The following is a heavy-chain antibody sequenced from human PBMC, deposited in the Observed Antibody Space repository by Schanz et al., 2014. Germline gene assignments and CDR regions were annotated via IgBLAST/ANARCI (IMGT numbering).Heavy chain of an antibody. CDR3: ARVLGGDEGLDQ. V-gene: IGHV3-7*01. Sequence: EVQLVESGGGLVQPGGSLRLCCVASGFTFSRYWMTWVRQAPGKGLEWVANIEQDGSAKNYVDSVKGRFTISRDNPKNSLCLQMNSLRAEDTALYYCARVLGGDEGLDQWGQGTLVTVSS. CDR1: GFTFSRYW. D-gene: IGHD4-17*01. CDR2: IEQDGSAK. J-gene: IGHJ4*02.